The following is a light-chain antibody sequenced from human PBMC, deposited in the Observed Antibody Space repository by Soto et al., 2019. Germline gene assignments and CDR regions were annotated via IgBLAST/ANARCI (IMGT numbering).Light chain of an antibody. J-gene: IGLJ1*01. Sequence: QSALTQPASVSGSPGQSITISCTGTSSDVGGYSYVSWYQQYPGKAPKLMIYDVSNRASGVSNRFSGSKSGNTASLAISGLQAEDEADYYCSSYTSRSTPLVFGTGTKLTV. V-gene: IGLV2-14*03. CDR2: DVS. CDR1: SSDVGGYSY. CDR3: SSYTSRSTPLV.